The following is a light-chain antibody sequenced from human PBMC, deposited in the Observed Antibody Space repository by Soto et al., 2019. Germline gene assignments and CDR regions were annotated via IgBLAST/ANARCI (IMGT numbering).Light chain of an antibody. CDR3: SSYTSSSTLAV. Sequence: QSALTQPASVSGSPGQSITISCTGTSRDVGGYNYVSWYQQDPGKAPKLMIYDVNTRPSGVSNRFSGSKSGNTASLTISGLQAEDEAYYYCSSYTSSSTLAVFGGGTKVTVL. V-gene: IGLV2-14*01. J-gene: IGLJ2*01. CDR1: SRDVGGYNY. CDR2: DVN.